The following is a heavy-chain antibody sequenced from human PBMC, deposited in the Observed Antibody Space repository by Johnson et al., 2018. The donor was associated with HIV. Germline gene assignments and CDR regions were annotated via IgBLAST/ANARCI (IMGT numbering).Heavy chain of an antibody. J-gene: IGHJ3*02. CDR3: ARDRVITFGGVIGRGAFDI. CDR2: IWYDGSNK. V-gene: IGHV3-30*04. Sequence: QMQLVESGGGVVQPGRSLRLSCAASGFTFSSYAMHWVRQAPGKGLEWVAVIWYDGSNKYYADSVKGRFTISRDNSKNTLYLQMNSLRAEDTAVYYCARDRVITFGGVIGRGAFDIWGQGTMVTVSS. CDR1: GFTFSSYA. D-gene: IGHD3-16*02.